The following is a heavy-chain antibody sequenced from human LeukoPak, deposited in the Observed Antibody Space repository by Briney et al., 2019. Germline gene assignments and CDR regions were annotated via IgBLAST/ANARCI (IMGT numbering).Heavy chain of an antibody. V-gene: IGHV1-2*02. CDR2: INPNSGGT. CDR3: ARVRIAAAGYFDY. Sequence: ASVKVSCKASGYTFTGYYMHWVRQAPGQGLEWMGWINPNSGGTNYAQKFQGRVTMTRGTSTSTAYMELSRLRSDDTAVYYCARVRIAAAGYFDYWGQGTLVTVSS. CDR1: GYTFTGYY. D-gene: IGHD6-13*01. J-gene: IGHJ4*02.